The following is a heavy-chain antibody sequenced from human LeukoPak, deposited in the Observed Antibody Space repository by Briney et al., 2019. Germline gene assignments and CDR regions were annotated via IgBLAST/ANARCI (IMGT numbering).Heavy chain of an antibody. J-gene: IGHJ4*02. CDR2: IKHDGSEK. CDR1: GLTFRPYW. CDR3: ASGSGWYADS. V-gene: IGHV3-7*01. Sequence: HTGGSLRLSCAASGLTFRPYWMTWVRQAPGKGLEWVANIKHDGSEKVYVDSVKGRFTISTDSAKNSVFLQMDSLRVEDTAVYYCASGSGWYADSWGQGTPVTVSS. D-gene: IGHD6-19*01.